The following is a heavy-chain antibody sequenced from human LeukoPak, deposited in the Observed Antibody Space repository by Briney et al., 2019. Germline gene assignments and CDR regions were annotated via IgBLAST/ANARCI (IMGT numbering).Heavy chain of an antibody. Sequence: PGGSLRLSCAASGFTFSSYSMNWVRQAPGKGLEWASSISSSSSYIYYADSVKGRFTISRDNAKNSLYLQMNSLRAEDTAVYYCARDRLASVPQGENWFDPWGQGTLVTVSS. D-gene: IGHD3-16*01. CDR3: ARDRLASVPQGENWFDP. J-gene: IGHJ5*02. CDR1: GFTFSSYS. CDR2: ISSSSSYI. V-gene: IGHV3-21*01.